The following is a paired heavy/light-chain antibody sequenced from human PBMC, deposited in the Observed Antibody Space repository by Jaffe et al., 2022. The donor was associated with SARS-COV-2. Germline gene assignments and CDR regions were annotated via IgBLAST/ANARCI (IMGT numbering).Heavy chain of an antibody. J-gene: IGHJ6*02. V-gene: IGHV1-58*02. D-gene: IGHD1-26*01. Sequence: QRQLVQSGPEVKKPGTSVKVSCKASGFNLSYSAIQWVRQARGQRPEWAGWIVVGNGYTDYAQKFQDRVTITWDMSTTTAHMELSGLRSEDTAVYYCAAVIPTRESLYAMDVWGQGTAVTVSS. CDR2: IVVGNGYT. CDR3: AAVIPTRESLYAMDV. CDR1: GFNLSYSA.
Light chain of an antibody. J-gene: IGKJ5*01. CDR1: QSVNSF. V-gene: IGKV3-11*01. CDR2: DAS. Sequence: EVVLTQSPATLSLSPGERATLSCRASQSVNSFLAWYQQKPGQAPRLLIYDASSRATGIPARFSGSGSGTDFTLTVSSLEPEDFAVYYCQQRSDWPPTFGQGTRLEIK. CDR3: QQRSDWPPT.